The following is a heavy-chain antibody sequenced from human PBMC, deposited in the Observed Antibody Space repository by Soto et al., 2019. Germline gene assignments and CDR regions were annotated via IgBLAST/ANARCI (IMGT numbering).Heavy chain of an antibody. CDR2: IYYSGST. Sequence: SETLSLTCTVSGGSISSYYWSWIRQPPGKGLEWIGYIYYSGSTNYNPSLKSRVTISVDTSKNQFSLKLSSVTAADTAVYYCARDRWYCSSTSCYGEIDYWGQGTLLTVYS. J-gene: IGHJ4*02. V-gene: IGHV4-59*01. CDR1: GGSISSYY. CDR3: ARDRWYCSSTSCYGEIDY. D-gene: IGHD2-2*01.